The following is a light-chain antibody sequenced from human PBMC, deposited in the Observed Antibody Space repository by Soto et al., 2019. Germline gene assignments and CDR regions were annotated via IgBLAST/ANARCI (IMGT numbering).Light chain of an antibody. CDR2: SAS. J-gene: IGKJ5*01. CDR1: LSVSTMY. V-gene: IGKV3-20*01. Sequence: EVVLTQSPGTLSLSPGEGATLSCRASLSVSTMYLAWYQQKPAQAPRLLIHSASHRASGIPDRFSGSGSGTDFTLTITRLEPEDFAVYYCQQYGYSLFTFGQGTRLE. CDR3: QQYGYSLFT.